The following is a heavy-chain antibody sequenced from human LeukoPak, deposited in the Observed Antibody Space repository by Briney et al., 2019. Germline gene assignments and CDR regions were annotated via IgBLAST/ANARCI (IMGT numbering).Heavy chain of an antibody. CDR3: ARPVLSGNYYCDY. D-gene: IGHD1-26*01. J-gene: IGHJ4*02. V-gene: IGHV5-51*01. Sequence: GESLKISCKGSGYTFTNYWIAWVRQMPGKGLEWMGIIYPGDSDTRYNPSFQGQVTISADKSISTANLQWSSLKASDTAMYYCARPVLSGNYYCDYWGQGTQVTVSS. CDR1: GYTFTNYW. CDR2: IYPGDSDT.